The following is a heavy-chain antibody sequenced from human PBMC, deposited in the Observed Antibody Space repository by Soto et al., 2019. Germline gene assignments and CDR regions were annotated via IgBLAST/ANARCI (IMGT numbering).Heavy chain of an antibody. CDR3: VRTVTTPYSLDY. D-gene: IGHD4-17*01. J-gene: IGHJ4*02. CDR1: GGTFSSYT. CDR2: IIPILGIA. Sequence: QVQLVQSGAEVKKPGSSVKVSCKASGGTFSSYTISWVRQAPGQGLEWMGRIIPILGIANYAQKFQGRVTITADKATSTASMALSSLRSEDTAVYYCVRTVTTPYSLDYWGQGTLVTVSS. V-gene: IGHV1-69*02.